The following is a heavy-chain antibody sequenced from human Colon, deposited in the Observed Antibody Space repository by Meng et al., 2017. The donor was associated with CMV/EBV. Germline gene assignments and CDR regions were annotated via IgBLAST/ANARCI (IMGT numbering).Heavy chain of an antibody. J-gene: IGHJ4*02. CDR3: NSDYLRY. Sequence: SLGLSCAASGFTNAWMTWVHQAPGRGLEWVGRIKSKIDGETTDYATPVKGRLTISKDDSENMVYLQMNSLKTEDAAVYYCNSDYLRYWGQGTLVTVSS. CDR2: IKSKIDGETT. CDR1: GFTNAW. D-gene: IGHD3-16*01. V-gene: IGHV3-15*07.